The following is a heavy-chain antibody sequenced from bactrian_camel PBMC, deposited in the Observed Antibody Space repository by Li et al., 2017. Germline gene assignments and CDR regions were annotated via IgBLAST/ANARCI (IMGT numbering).Heavy chain of an antibody. D-gene: IGHD7*01. V-gene: IGHV3S57*01. CDR1: GRTYNNYV. J-gene: IGHJ4*01. CDR2: ITSAHYT. CDR3: AANIFVDAPRLRVAAEYKY. Sequence: HVQLVESGGGSVQAGTSLILPCAAVGRTYNNYVMGWFRQAPGKEREGVATITSAHYTTYTESVKGRFTISRDNAKNTLYLQMNSLKPEDTAMYYCAANIFVDAPRLRVAAEYKYWGQGTQVTVS.